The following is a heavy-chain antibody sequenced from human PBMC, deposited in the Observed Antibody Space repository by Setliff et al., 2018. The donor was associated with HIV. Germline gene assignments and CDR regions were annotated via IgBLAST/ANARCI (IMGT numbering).Heavy chain of an antibody. CDR1: GYTFIGHY. V-gene: IGHV1-2*02. J-gene: IGHJ5*02. D-gene: IGHD3-10*02. Sequence: ASVKVSCKASGYTFIGHYIHWVRQAPGQGLEWMGWINPNSGDTKYAQKFQDRVSLTRDTSLSTAYMELSSLTSDDTAIYYCARDMFEIWERSLAKGEEFDPWGQGSLVTVSS. CDR2: INPNSGDT. CDR3: ARDMFEIWERSLAKGEEFDP.